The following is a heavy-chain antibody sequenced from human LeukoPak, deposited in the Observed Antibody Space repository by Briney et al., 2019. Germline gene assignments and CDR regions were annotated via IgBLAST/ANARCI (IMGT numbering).Heavy chain of an antibody. CDR1: GFTFSRYW. J-gene: IGHJ6*03. CDR2: IKKDGSEK. CDR3: ARDHRGYSYGSEQYHYYYMDV. D-gene: IGHD5-18*01. Sequence: GGSLRLSCAASGFTFSRYWMSWVRQAPGEGVGWVANIKKDGSEKYYVDSVRGGFTISRDNAKNSLYLQMNSLRAEDTAVYYCARDHRGYSYGSEQYHYYYMDVWGKGTTVTVSS. V-gene: IGHV3-7*01.